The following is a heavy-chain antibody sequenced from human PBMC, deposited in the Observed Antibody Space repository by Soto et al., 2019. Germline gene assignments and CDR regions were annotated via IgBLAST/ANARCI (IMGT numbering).Heavy chain of an antibody. CDR1: GFTFSTYE. D-gene: IGHD4-17*01. CDR2: ISSSGNTM. J-gene: IGHJ3*02. Sequence: EVYLVESGGGSVQPGGSLRLSCAASGFTFSTYEMNWVRQAPGKGLEWVSYISSSGNTMYYADSVKGRFTISRDSAKNSLYLQMNSLRAEDTAVYFCARDVDDYGDYSGIGAFDIWGQGTLVTVPS. V-gene: IGHV3-48*03. CDR3: ARDVDDYGDYSGIGAFDI.